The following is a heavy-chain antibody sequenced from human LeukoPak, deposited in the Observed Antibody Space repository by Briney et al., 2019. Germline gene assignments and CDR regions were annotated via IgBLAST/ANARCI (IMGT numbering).Heavy chain of an antibody. CDR1: GFTFSNYG. J-gene: IGHJ4*02. D-gene: IGHD6-13*01. Sequence: PGGSLRLSCAASGFTFSNYGMHWVRQAPGKGLEWVAVIATDGRDKKYADSVKGRFTISRDNSKNTVYLEMNSLRPEDTAVYHFAKDSKVAAAGYFFDYWGQGTLVTVSS. V-gene: IGHV3-30*18. CDR2: IATDGRDK. CDR3: AKDSKVAAAGYFFDY.